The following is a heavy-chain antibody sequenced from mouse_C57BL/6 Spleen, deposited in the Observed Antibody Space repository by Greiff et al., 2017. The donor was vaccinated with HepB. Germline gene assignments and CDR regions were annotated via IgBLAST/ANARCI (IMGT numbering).Heavy chain of an antibody. V-gene: IGHV1-82*01. CDR2: IYPGDGDT. J-gene: IGHJ2*01. CDR3: ARERVITTVVAPHFDY. D-gene: IGHD1-1*01. CDR1: GYAFSSSW. Sequence: QVQLKQSGPELVKPGASVKISCKASGYAFSSSWMNWVKQRPGKGLEWIGRIYPGDGDTNYNGKLKGKATLTADKSSSTAYMQLSSLTSEDSAVYFCARERVITTVVAPHFDYWGQGTTLTVSS.